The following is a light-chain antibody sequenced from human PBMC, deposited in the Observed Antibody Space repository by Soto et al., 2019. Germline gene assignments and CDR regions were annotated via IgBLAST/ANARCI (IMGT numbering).Light chain of an antibody. V-gene: IGLV2-14*01. CDR1: TSDFGFYNY. J-gene: IGLJ1*01. Sequence: QSVLTQPPSVSGSPGQSITISCTGTTSDFGFYNYVSWYQHHPGKAPKLLIYVVTNRHSGVSNRFSGSKSGNTASLTISGLQAEDEADYYCSSYTSSTDYVFGTGTKLTVL. CDR2: VVT. CDR3: SSYTSSTDYV.